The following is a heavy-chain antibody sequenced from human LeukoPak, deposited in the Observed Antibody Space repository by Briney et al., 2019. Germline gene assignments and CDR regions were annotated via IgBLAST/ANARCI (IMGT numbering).Heavy chain of an antibody. CDR3: AKDRRIHVYYFDY. CDR1: GFTFSSYG. D-gene: IGHD5-18*01. CDR2: IRYDGSNK. J-gene: IGHJ4*02. V-gene: IGHV3-30*02. Sequence: PGGSLRLSRAASGFTFSSYGMHWVRQAPGKGLEWVAFIRYDGSNKYYADSVKGRFTISRDNSKNTLYLQMNSLRAEDTAVYYCAKDRRIHVYYFDYWGQGTLVTVSS.